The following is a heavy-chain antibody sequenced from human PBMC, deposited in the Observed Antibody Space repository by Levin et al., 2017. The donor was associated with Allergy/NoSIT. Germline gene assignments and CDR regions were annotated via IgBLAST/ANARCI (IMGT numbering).Heavy chain of an antibody. Sequence: GESLKISCKASGYTFTSYDINWVRQATGQGLEWMGWMNPNSGNTGYAQKFQGRVTMTRNTSISTAYMELSSLRSEDTAVYYCARTGVGAPWGGYYYYYYGMDVWGQGTTVTVSS. CDR3: ARTGVGAPWGGYYYYYYGMDV. CDR2: MNPNSGNT. V-gene: IGHV1-8*01. D-gene: IGHD1-26*01. CDR1: GYTFTSYD. J-gene: IGHJ6*02.